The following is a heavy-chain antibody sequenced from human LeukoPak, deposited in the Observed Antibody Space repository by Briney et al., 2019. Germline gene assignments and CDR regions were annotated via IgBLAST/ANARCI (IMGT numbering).Heavy chain of an antibody. D-gene: IGHD3-22*01. CDR1: GFTFSTYA. Sequence: GGPLRLSCAASGFTFSTYAKNWAPQAPGRGPEWVSSISAFGDNTYYADFVKGRFTVSRDNSKDTVHLQMNSLRGEDTAVYYCAIEPFYYDTWTGDFAYWGQGILVSVSS. CDR3: AIEPFYYDTWTGDFAY. J-gene: IGHJ4*02. V-gene: IGHV3-23*01. CDR2: ISAFGDNT.